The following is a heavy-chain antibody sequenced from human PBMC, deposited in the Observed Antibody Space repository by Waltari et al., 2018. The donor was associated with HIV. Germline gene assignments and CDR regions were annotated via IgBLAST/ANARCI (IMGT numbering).Heavy chain of an antibody. D-gene: IGHD3-22*01. Sequence: EVQLVQSGAEVKKPGESLKISCKGSGYSFTSYWIGWVRTRTRKGLEWMGVIYPGGSATRYSPSVQGQVTVSADKSISTAYLQWSSLKASDTAMYYCARLGGYSSGYYPDYWGQGTLVTVSS. V-gene: IGHV5-51*03. J-gene: IGHJ4*02. CDR2: IYPGGSAT. CDR3: ARLGGYSSGYYPDY. CDR1: GYSFTSYW.